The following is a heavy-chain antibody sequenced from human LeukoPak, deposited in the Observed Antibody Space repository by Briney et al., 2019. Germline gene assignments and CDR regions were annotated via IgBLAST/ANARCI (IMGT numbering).Heavy chain of an antibody. Sequence: ASVKGSCKASGYTFTSYAMHWVRQAPGQRLEWMGWINAGNDNTKCSQKFQGRVTITRDTSASTAYMELSSLRSEDTAVYYCARDLGYCTGGTCYPNWFDPWGQGTLVTVSS. J-gene: IGHJ5*02. V-gene: IGHV1-3*01. D-gene: IGHD2-15*01. CDR2: INAGNDNT. CDR1: GYTFTSYA. CDR3: ARDLGYCTGGTCYPNWFDP.